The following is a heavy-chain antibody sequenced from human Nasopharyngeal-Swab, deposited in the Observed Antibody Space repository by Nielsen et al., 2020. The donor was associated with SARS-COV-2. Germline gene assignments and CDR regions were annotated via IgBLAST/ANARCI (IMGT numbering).Heavy chain of an antibody. Sequence: GGSLRLSCAASGFTFSSYAMHWVRQAPGKGLEWVAVISYVGSNKYYADSVKGRFTISRDNSKNTLYLQMNSLRAEDTAVYYCARGPLTYGSRWSPDYWGQGTLVTVSS. V-gene: IGHV3-30-3*01. D-gene: IGHD6-13*01. CDR2: ISYVGSNK. CDR3: ARGPLTYGSRWSPDY. J-gene: IGHJ4*02. CDR1: GFTFSSYA.